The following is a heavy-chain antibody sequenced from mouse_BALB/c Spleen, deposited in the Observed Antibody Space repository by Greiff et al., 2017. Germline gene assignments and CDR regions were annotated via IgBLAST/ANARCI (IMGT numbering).Heavy chain of an antibody. J-gene: IGHJ4*01. CDR1: GYAFSSYW. CDR2: IYPGDGDT. V-gene: IGHV1-80*01. Sequence: VMLVESGAELVRPGSSVKISCKASGYAFSSYWMNWVKQRPGQGLEWIGQIYPGDGDTNYNGKFKGKATLTADKSSSTAYMQLSSLTSEDSAVYFCARSRGNYAYYYAMDYWGQGTSVTVSS. D-gene: IGHD2-1*01. CDR3: ARSRGNYAYYYAMDY.